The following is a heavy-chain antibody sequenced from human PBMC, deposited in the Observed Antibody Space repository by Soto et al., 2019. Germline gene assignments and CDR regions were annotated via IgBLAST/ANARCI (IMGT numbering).Heavy chain of an antibody. Sequence: EVQLVESGGGLVQPGGSLRLSCAASGFTLSSYDMHWVRQVTGKGLEWVSTIGTGGDTYYSGSVEGRFTISRENGKTSLSLPTNSLRGRDRAVYYGVRAGRGHYDSSGYYHYYYGVDVWGHGTTVTVTS. CDR3: VRAGRGHYDSSGYYHYYYGVDV. CDR1: GFTLSSYD. CDR2: IGTGGDT. J-gene: IGHJ6*02. V-gene: IGHV3-13*01. D-gene: IGHD3-22*01.